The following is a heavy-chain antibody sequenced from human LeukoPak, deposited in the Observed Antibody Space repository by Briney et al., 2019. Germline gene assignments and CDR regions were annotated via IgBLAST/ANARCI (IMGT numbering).Heavy chain of an antibody. CDR1: GFTFNSYT. D-gene: IGHD6-13*01. CDR3: ARGPQYSSSQEATLDY. CDR2: ISTGSTYI. Sequence: GSLRLSCAASGFTFNSYTMTWVRQAPGKGLEWVSSISTGSTYIYYADSVKGRFTISRDNAKNSLYLQMNSLRAEDTAVYYCARGPQYSSSQEATLDYWGQGTLVTVSS. V-gene: IGHV3-21*01. J-gene: IGHJ4*02.